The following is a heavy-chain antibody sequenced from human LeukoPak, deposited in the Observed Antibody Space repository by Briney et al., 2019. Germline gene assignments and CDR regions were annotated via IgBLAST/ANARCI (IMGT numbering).Heavy chain of an antibody. CDR1: GGSINSHY. V-gene: IGHV4-59*11. D-gene: IGHD3-9*01. CDR3: ARSYFDWLLGSPSDYYYYYYMDV. J-gene: IGHJ6*03. Sequence: PSETLSLTCTVSGGSINSHYWSWVRQPPGKGLVWIGYISYSGNTNYNPSLKSRVTISMHTSKNQLSLKLNSVTAADTAVYYCARSYFDWLLGSPSDYYYYYYMDVWGKGTTVTISS. CDR2: ISYSGNT.